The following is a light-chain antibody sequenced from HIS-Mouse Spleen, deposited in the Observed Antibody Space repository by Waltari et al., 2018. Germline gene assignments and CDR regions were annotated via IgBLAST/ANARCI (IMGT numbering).Light chain of an antibody. Sequence: QSALTQPASVSGSPGQSITISCTGTSIDVGSYNLVPWYQQPPGKAPKPMLYEGSKRPSGVSNRFSGSKSGNTASLTISGLQAEDEADYYCCSYAGSSTWVFGGGTKLTVL. CDR2: EGS. V-gene: IGLV2-23*01. CDR1: SIDVGSYNL. CDR3: CSYAGSSTWV. J-gene: IGLJ3*02.